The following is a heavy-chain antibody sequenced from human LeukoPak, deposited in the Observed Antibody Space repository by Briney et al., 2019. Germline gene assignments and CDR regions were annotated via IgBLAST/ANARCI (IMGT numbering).Heavy chain of an antibody. J-gene: IGHJ4*02. Sequence: ASVKVSCKASGYTFTGYYMHWVRQAPGQGLEWMGWINPKSGGTNYAQKFQGRVTMTRDTSISTAYMELSRLRSDDTAVYYCARVHSSGWYEGDYWGQGTLVTVSS. CDR1: GYTFTGYY. V-gene: IGHV1-2*02. D-gene: IGHD6-19*01. CDR2: INPKSGGT. CDR3: ARVHSSGWYEGDY.